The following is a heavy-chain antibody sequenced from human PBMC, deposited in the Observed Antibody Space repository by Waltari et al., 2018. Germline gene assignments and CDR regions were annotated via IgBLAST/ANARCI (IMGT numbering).Heavy chain of an antibody. CDR1: GGSISSSSYY. Sequence: QLQLQESGPGLVKPSETLSLTCTVSGGSISSSSYYWGWIRQPPGKGLEWIGGIYYSGSTNYNPSRKGRVTISVDTSKNQFSLKLSSVTAADTAVYYCARVGRVVVVAPIWFDPWGQGTLVTVSS. CDR2: IYYSGST. V-gene: IGHV4-39*07. J-gene: IGHJ5*02. D-gene: IGHD2-15*01. CDR3: ARVGRVVVVAPIWFDP.